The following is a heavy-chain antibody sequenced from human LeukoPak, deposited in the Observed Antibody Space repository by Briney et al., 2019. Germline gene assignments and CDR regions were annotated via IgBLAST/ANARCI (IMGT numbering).Heavy chain of an antibody. CDR2: INPNTGGT. V-gene: IGHV1-2*02. Sequence: GASVNVSCKASGYTFTGYYLHWVRQAPGQGLEWMGWINPNTGGTNFAQKFQGKVTVTRDTSISTAYMELSRLRSDDMAVYYCARDPDDGDYLDFWGQGTLVTVSS. CDR3: ARDPDDGDYLDF. J-gene: IGHJ4*02. D-gene: IGHD4-17*01. CDR1: GYTFTGYY.